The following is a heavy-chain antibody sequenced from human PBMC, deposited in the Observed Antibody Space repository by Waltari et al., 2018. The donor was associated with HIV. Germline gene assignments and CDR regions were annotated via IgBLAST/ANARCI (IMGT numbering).Heavy chain of an antibody. D-gene: IGHD3-16*01. CDR3: ARGRGISGWFDP. CDR1: GGTFSSYA. V-gene: IGHV1-69*01. Sequence: QVQLVQSGAEVKKPGYSVTFSCTASGGTFSSYAISWMGQAPGQGLEWMGGIIPSFGTANYAQKFQGRVTITADESTSTAYMELSSLRSEDTAVYYCARGRGISGWFDPWGQGTLVTVSS. CDR2: IIPSFGTA. J-gene: IGHJ5*02.